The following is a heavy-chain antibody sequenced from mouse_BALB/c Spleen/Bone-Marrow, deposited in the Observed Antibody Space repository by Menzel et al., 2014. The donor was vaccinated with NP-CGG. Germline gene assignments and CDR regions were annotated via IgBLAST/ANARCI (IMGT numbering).Heavy chain of an antibody. J-gene: IGHJ4*01. D-gene: IGHD1-1*01. CDR3: ARKLRLYAMDY. CDR1: GFNIKDTY. Sequence: VQLQQSGAELVKPGASVKLSCTASGFNIKDTYMHWVKQRPEQGLEWIGRIEPANDNARYDLKFQGKATITADTSSNTAYLQLSSLTSEDTAVYYCARKLRLYAMDYWGQGTSVTVSS. CDR2: IEPANDNA. V-gene: IGHV14-3*02.